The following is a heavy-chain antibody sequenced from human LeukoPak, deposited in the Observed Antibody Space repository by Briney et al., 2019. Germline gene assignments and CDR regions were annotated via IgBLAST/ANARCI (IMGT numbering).Heavy chain of an antibody. D-gene: IGHD3-22*01. V-gene: IGHV3-23*01. CDR2: ISGSGGST. Sequence: GGSLRLSCAASGFTFSSYAMSWVRQAPGKGLEWVSAISGSGGSTYYADSAKGRFTISRDNSKNTLYLQMNSLRAEDTAVYYCARDLPYYDSSGYYPSFDYWGQGTLVTVSS. CDR3: ARDLPYYDSSGYYPSFDY. J-gene: IGHJ4*02. CDR1: GFTFSSYA.